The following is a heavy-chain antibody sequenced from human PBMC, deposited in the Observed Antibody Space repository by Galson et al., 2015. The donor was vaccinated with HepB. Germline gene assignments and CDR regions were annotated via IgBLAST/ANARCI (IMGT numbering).Heavy chain of an antibody. CDR3: ARRVVGPTTMYFDY. V-gene: IGHV5-51*03. CDR2: IYPGDSDT. J-gene: IGHJ4*02. CDR1: GYDFTTYW. D-gene: IGHD1-26*01. Sequence: SGAEVKKPGESLKISCKVSGYDFTTYWIGWVRQMPGKGLEWMGIIYPGDSDTKYSPPFQGQATISADKSISTAYLQWSSLKASDTATYYCARRVVGPTTMYFDYWGQGALVTVSS.